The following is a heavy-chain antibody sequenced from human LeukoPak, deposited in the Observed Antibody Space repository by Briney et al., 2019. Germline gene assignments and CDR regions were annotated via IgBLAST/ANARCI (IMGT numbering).Heavy chain of an antibody. J-gene: IGHJ4*02. Sequence: GGSLRLSCAASGFTFSNYGMHWVRQAPGKGLEWVAVIWYDGSYKYYADSVKGRFTVSRDNSKDTLYLQMISLRAEDTAVYYCARGTVRYPDYWGQGTLVTVSS. CDR1: GFTFSNYG. D-gene: IGHD3-10*01. CDR2: IWYDGSYK. V-gene: IGHV3-33*01. CDR3: ARGTVRYPDY.